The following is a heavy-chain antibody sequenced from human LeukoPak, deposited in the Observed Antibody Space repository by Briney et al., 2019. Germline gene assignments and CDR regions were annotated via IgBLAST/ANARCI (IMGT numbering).Heavy chain of an antibody. CDR2: ISNSGHSI. J-gene: IGHJ4*02. V-gene: IGHV3-11*01. Sequence: GESLRLSCAASGFSFSDEYMSWIRQAPGRGLEWISYISNSGHSIFYADSVKGRFTISRDNAKNSLFLQMGSLRAEDTAVYYCARARGAGPGAHFDYWGQGTLVTVSS. CDR3: ARARGAGPGAHFDY. CDR1: GFSFSDEY. D-gene: IGHD3-10*01.